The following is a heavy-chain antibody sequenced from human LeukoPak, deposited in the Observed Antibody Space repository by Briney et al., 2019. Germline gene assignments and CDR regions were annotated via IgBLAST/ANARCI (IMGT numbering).Heavy chain of an antibody. CDR1: GFTFSSYA. Sequence: PGGSLRLSCSASGFTFSSYAMHWVRQAPGKGLEYVSAISSNGGSTYYADSVKGRFTISRDNSKNTLYLQMSSLRAEDAAVYYCVKDHDSSGGAVDGMDVWGQGTTVTVSS. CDR3: VKDHDSSGGAVDGMDV. V-gene: IGHV3-64D*09. D-gene: IGHD3-22*01. CDR2: ISSNGGST. J-gene: IGHJ6*02.